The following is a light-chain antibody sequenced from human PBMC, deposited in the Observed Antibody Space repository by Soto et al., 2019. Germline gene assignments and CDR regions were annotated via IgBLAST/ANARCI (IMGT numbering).Light chain of an antibody. V-gene: IGKV3-20*01. CDR3: QHFGNSLWT. CDR2: GAS. CDR1: QSFASRN. J-gene: IGKJ1*01. Sequence: EIVLTQSPGTLSLSPGERATLSCRASQSFASRNLAWYQQKSGQAPRLLIYGASSRAIHTPDRFSGSGSGTDFTLTISGLEPEDFAVYYCQHFGNSLWTFGQGTKVDIK.